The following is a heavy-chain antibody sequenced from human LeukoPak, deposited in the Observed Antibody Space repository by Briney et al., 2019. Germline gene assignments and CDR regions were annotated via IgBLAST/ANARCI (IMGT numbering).Heavy chain of an antibody. Sequence: SETLSLTCAVYGGSFSGYYWSWIRQPPGKGLEWIGSIYYSGSTYYNPSLKSRVTISVDTSKNQFSLKLSSVTAADTAVYYCARGPAGYSSGWYSTGTFDYWGQGTLVTVSS. V-gene: IGHV4-34*01. J-gene: IGHJ4*02. CDR3: ARGPAGYSSGWYSTGTFDY. D-gene: IGHD6-19*01. CDR1: GGSFSGYY. CDR2: IYYSGST.